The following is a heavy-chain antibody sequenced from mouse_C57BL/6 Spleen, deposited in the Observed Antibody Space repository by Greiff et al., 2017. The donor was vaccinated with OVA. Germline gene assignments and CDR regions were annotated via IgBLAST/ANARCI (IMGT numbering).Heavy chain of an antibody. CDR3: ARGEYDYFDY. D-gene: IGHD5-1*01. CDR2: INPSNGGT. Sequence: VQLQQPGTELVKPGASVKLSCKASGYTFTSYWMPWVKQRPGQGLEWIGNINPSNGGTNYNEKFKSKVTLTVANSYSTAYMQLRSLTSEDSAVYYCARGEYDYFDYWGQGTTLTVSS. V-gene: IGHV1-53*01. CDR1: GYTFTSYW. J-gene: IGHJ2*01.